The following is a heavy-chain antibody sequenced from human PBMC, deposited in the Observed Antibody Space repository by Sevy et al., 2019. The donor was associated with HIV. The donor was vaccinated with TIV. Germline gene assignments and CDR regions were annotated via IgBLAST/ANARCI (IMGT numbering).Heavy chain of an antibody. D-gene: IGHD6-19*01. CDR2: IHYKGSDK. V-gene: IGHV3-30*02. J-gene: IGHJ6*02. Sequence: GGSLRLSCAASGFIFSSFGMHWVRQAPGKGLEWVAFIHYKGSDKYYADAVKDRYTISRDNSKNTVYLQMSSLRAEDTAVYYHAKDYSTGWYGYYYGMDVRGQGTTVTVSS. CDR1: GFIFSSFG. CDR3: AKDYSTGWYGYYYGMDV.